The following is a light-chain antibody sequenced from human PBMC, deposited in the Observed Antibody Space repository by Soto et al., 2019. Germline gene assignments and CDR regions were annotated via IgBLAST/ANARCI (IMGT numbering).Light chain of an antibody. J-gene: IGLJ3*02. Sequence: QSALTQPASVSGSPGQSITISCTGSSGDVGHYNYVSWYQQHPGKAPKLIIYEVTNRPSGVSDRFSGSKSGNTASLIISGLQAEDEAAYYCTSYTTSRIWVFGGGTKVTVL. CDR2: EVT. V-gene: IGLV2-14*01. CDR1: SGDVGHYNY. CDR3: TSYTTSRIWV.